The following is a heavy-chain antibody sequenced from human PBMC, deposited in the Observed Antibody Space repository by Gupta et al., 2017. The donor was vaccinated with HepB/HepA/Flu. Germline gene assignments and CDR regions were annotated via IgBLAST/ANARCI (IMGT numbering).Heavy chain of an antibody. V-gene: IGHV3-7*01. CDR2: IKEDGSEK. J-gene: IGHJ4*02. CDR1: GFSFGSYW. D-gene: IGHD2-2*01. CDR3: ARGMWRPAAATEIEY. Sequence: EVQLVESGGGLVQPGGSLRLSCEASGFSFGSYWLIWVRQAPGKGLEWVANIKEDGSEKYYVDSVKGRFTISRDNAKNSRFLQMNSLRAEDTALYYCARGMWRPAAATEIEYWGQGTLVTVSS.